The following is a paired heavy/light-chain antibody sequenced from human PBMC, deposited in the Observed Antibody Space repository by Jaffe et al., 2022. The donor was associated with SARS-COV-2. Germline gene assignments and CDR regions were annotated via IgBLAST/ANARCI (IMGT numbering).Heavy chain of an antibody. J-gene: IGHJ4*02. D-gene: IGHD2-15*01. Sequence: EVQLLESGGGLVQPGGSLRLSCAASGFTFSGSAMTWVRQAPGKGLESVSSISGGGETAYYADSVKGRFTNSRDNSKNTLYLQMNSLRAEDTAVYYCTKAAPYYLEYWGQGTLVTVSS. CDR2: ISGGGETA. CDR1: GFTFSGSA. CDR3: TKAAPYYLEY. V-gene: IGHV3-23*01.
Light chain of an antibody. V-gene: IGKV3-15*01. CDR1: QSVSSK. J-gene: IGKJ1*01. CDR3: QQYNNWPRT. CDR2: GAS. Sequence: EIVMTQSPGTLSVSPGERATLSCRASQSVSSKLAWYQQKPGQAPRLLIYGASTRATGIPARFSGSGSGAEFTLTISSLQSEDFAVYYCQQYNNWPRTFGQGTKVEIK.